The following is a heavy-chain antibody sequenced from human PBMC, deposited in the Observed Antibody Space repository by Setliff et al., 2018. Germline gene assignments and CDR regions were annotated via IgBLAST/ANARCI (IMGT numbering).Heavy chain of an antibody. CDR3: ATLTGDRGVDY. CDR2: IYYRGST. D-gene: IGHD7-27*01. J-gene: IGHJ4*02. Sequence: SETLSLTCAVSGYSISSGYNWGWIRQPPGKGLEWIGSIYYRGSTSYNSSLKSRVSRSVDTSKNQFSLNLNAVTAADTAVYYCATLTGDRGVDYWGQGRLVTVSS. V-gene: IGHV4-38-2*01. CDR1: GYSISSGYN.